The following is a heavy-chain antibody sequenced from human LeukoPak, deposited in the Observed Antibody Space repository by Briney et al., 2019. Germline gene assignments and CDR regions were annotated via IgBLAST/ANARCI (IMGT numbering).Heavy chain of an antibody. CDR1: GGSISNYY. CDR3: VRDSSGYSNYYYYYYMDV. V-gene: IGHV4-59*01. J-gene: IGHJ6*03. CDR2: IHYSGST. D-gene: IGHD3-22*01. Sequence: SETLSLTCTVPGGSISNYYWSWIRQPPGKGLEWIGYIHYSGSTNYNPSLKSRVTISVDTSSNQFSLKLGSVTAADTAVYYCVRDSSGYSNYYYYYYMDVWGKGTTVTVSS.